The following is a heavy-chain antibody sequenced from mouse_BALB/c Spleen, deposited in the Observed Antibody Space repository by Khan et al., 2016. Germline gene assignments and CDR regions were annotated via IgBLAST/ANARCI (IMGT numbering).Heavy chain of an antibody. CDR2: IWSGGST. Sequence: QVQLQQSGPGLVQPSQSLSITCTASGFSLTSYGVHWVRQPPGKGLEWLGVIWSGGSTDYNAAFISRLSISKDNSKSQVFFKMNSLQADDTVIYYCATASTFDVWGAGTTVTVSS. CDR3: ATASTFDV. CDR1: GFSLTSYG. V-gene: IGHV2-4*01. D-gene: IGHD1-2*01. J-gene: IGHJ1*01.